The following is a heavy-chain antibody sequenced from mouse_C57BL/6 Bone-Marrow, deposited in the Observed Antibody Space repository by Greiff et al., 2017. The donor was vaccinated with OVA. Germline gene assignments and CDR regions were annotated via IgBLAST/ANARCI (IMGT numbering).Heavy chain of an antibody. D-gene: IGHD1-1*01. CDR2: IYPGDGDT. CDR3: AEPSFMNRGYFDV. CDR1: GYAFSSSW. Sequence: VQLQQSGPELVKPGASVKISCKASGYAFSSSWMNWVKQRPGKGLEWIGRIYPGDGDTNYNRQFKGKATLTADKSSSTAYMQLSSLTSEDSAVYICAEPSFMNRGYFDVWGRGTTVTVSS. V-gene: IGHV1-82*01. J-gene: IGHJ1*03.